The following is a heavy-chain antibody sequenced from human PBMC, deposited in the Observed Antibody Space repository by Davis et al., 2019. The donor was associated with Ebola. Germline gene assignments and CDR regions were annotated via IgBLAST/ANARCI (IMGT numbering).Heavy chain of an antibody. CDR3: ARGIAAAGPVDY. Sequence: PGGSLRLSCATSGFSFSTYGMHWVRQAPGKGLEWVAFIRYDGSNKYYADSVKGRFTISRDNSKNTLYLQMNSLRAEDTAVYYCARGIAAAGPVDYWGQGTLVTVSS. D-gene: IGHD6-13*01. V-gene: IGHV3-30*02. J-gene: IGHJ4*02. CDR2: IRYDGSNK. CDR1: GFSFSTYG.